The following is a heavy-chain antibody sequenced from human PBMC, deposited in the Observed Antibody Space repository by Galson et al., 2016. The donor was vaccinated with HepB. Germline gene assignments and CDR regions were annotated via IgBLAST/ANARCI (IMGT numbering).Heavy chain of an antibody. Sequence: QSGAEVKKPGESLKISCKGSGYILSNYWIAWVRQMPGKGLEWMGMIYPGDPDTRYSPSFQGQVTISADKSINTAYLQWSSLKASDTAVYYCARQVGATGYLDLWGQGTLVTVSS. V-gene: IGHV5-51*01. CDR3: ARQVGATGYLDL. D-gene: IGHD1-26*01. CDR2: IYPGDPDT. CDR1: GYILSNYW. J-gene: IGHJ4*02.